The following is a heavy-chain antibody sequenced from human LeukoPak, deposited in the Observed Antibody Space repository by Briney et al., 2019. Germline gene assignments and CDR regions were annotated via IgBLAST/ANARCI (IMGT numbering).Heavy chain of an antibody. D-gene: IGHD6-6*01. J-gene: IGHJ4*02. CDR2: ISYSGNT. Sequence: SETLSLTCTVSGGSISSSRYYWGWIRQPPGQGLEWIGSISYSGNTYYNPSLKSRVTISVDTSKNQFSLKLISVSAADTAVYYSADLYSGSGGNYWGQGTLVTVSS. CDR3: ADLYSGSGGNY. CDR1: GGSISSSRYY. V-gene: IGHV4-39*01.